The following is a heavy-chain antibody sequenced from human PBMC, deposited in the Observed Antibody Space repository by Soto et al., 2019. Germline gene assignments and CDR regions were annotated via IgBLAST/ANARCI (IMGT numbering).Heavy chain of an antibody. CDR3: ARGRRGRTSTWSDF. CDR1: GGSFTGYS. V-gene: IGHV4-34*01. D-gene: IGHD6-13*01. J-gene: IGHJ4*02. CDR2: INRGGGT. Sequence: QVQLQQWGAGLLKPSETLSLTCAVYGGSFTGYSWTWIRQPPGKGLEWIGEINRGGGTTYNPSLTSRVTISVDTSKNQFSLKLTSVTAADTAVYYCARGRRGRTSTWSDFWGQGTLVTVSS.